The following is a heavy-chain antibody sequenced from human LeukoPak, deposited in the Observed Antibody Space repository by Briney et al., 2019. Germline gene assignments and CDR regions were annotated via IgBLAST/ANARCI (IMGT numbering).Heavy chain of an antibody. D-gene: IGHD3-3*01. CDR1: GYSFSDYY. CDR2: IISRGGTI. CDR3: AGYGFWGNWFDP. V-gene: IGHV3-11*01. J-gene: IGHJ5*02. Sequence: GGSLRLSCTASGYSFSDYYNSWIRQQPRKGLEWVSYIISRGGTIYYTESVKGRFTISRDNANNSLYLKMNSLRAEDTAVYYCAGYGFWGNWFDPWGQGNLVTVSS.